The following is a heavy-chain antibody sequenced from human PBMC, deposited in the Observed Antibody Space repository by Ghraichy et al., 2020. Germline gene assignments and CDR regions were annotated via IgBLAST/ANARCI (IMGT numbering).Heavy chain of an antibody. Sequence: SETLSLTCTVSGGSINTNGYYWSWFRQRPGQAPQWIAHIYYRGSTYYDPTLQSRLTISIATSENQFSLTLASVTAADTSIYVCARARIHDDYDPGFDYWGRGTLVTVSS. CDR2: IYYRGST. CDR1: GGSINTNGYY. J-gene: IGHJ4*02. V-gene: IGHV4-39*07. CDR3: ARARIHDDYDPGFDY. D-gene: IGHD4-17*01.